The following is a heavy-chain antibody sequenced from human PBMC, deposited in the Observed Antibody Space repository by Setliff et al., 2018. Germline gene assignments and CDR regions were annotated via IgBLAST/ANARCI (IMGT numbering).Heavy chain of an antibody. CDR2: IIPIFGTA. V-gene: IGHV1-69*05. D-gene: IGHD3-22*01. J-gene: IGHJ4*02. Sequence: GASVKVSCKASGGTFSSYAISWVRQAPGQGLEWMGGIIPIFGTANYAKKFQGRVTITTDESTSTAYMELSSLRSEDTAVYYCARVPQEALYYYDRGNYFDYWGQGTLVTVSS. CDR1: GGTFSSYA. CDR3: ARVPQEALYYYDRGNYFDY.